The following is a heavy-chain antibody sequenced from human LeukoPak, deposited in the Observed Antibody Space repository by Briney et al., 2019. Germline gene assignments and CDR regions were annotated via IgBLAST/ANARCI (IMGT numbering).Heavy chain of an antibody. CDR1: GFTFSSYA. D-gene: IGHD1-26*01. CDR2: IDSGGGST. CDR3: ARDVGPIHFDY. J-gene: IGHJ4*02. Sequence: GGSLRLSCVVSGFTFSSYAMSWDRQAPGKGLEWVATIDSGGGSTHYADSVKGRFTISRDSSKNTLYLQMNSLRAEDTAVYYCARDVGPIHFDYWGQGTLVTVSS. V-gene: IGHV3-23*01.